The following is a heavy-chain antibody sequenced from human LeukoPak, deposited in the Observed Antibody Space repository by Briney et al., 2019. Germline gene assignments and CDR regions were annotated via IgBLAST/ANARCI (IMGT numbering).Heavy chain of an antibody. CDR2: IYTSGST. CDR1: GGSISSGSYY. V-gene: IGHV4-61*09. Sequence: SETLSLTCTVSGGSISSGSYYWSWIRQPAGKGLEWIGHIYTSGSTNYNPSLKSRVTISVDTSKNQFSLKLSSVSAADTAVYYCAREAQLELQVSDAFDIWGQGTMVTVSS. D-gene: IGHD1-7*01. J-gene: IGHJ3*02. CDR3: AREAQLELQVSDAFDI.